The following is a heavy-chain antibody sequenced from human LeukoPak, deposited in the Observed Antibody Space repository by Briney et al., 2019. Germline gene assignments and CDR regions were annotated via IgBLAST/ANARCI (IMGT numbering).Heavy chain of an antibody. V-gene: IGHV1-69*04. J-gene: IGHJ4*02. CDR3: ATTNDGGGYQWGDFFDF. CDR1: GGTSNSHA. D-gene: IGHD3-22*01. Sequence: ASVKVSCKASGGTSNSHAISWVRQAPGQRLEWMGRIIPNLGTTKRAQNFQDRVTLTADKSTNTAYMALTSLTSDDTAVYYCATTNDGGGYQWGDFFDFWGQGTLVTVSS. CDR2: IIPNLGTT.